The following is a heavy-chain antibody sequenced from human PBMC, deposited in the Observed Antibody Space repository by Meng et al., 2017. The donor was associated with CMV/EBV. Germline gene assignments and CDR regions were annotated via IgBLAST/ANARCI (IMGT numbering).Heavy chain of an antibody. CDR3: ARAQYSSSCDY. Sequence: GPLQESGPGLVKPSPTPSLTCPVSGGSISSGDYYWGWIRQPPGKGLEWIGYIYYSGSTYYNPSLKSRVTISVDTSKNQFSLKLSSVTAADTAVYYCARAQYSSSCDYWGQGTLVTVSS. V-gene: IGHV4-30-4*08. CDR1: GGSISSGDYY. J-gene: IGHJ4*02. D-gene: IGHD6-13*01. CDR2: IYYSGST.